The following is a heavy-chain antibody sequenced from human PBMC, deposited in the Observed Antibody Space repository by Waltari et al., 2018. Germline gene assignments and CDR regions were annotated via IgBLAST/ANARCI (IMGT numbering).Heavy chain of an antibody. CDR2: IKQDGNEK. J-gene: IGHJ5*02. Sequence: EVQLVESGGGLVQPGGSLRLSCAASGFTFRSHRITWVRQAPGKGLEWVANIKQDGNEKYYVDSVKGRFTISRDNAKNSLFLQMNSLRVEDTAVYYCAKGRYHYDSSGYYGAWGQGTLVTVSS. CDR1: GFTFRSHR. CDR3: AKGRYHYDSSGYYGA. V-gene: IGHV3-7*01. D-gene: IGHD3-22*01.